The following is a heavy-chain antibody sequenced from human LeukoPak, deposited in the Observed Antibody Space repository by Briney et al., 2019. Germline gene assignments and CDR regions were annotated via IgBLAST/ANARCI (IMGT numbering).Heavy chain of an antibody. CDR2: IYYSGST. CDR3: AREEMQIVGAMDY. CDR1: GGSISSYY. Sequence: SETLSLTCTVSGGSISSYYWSWIRQPPGKGLEWIGYIYYSGSTNYNPSLKSRVTISLDTSKNQFSLKLSSVTAADTAVYYRAREEMQIVGAMDYWGQGTLVTASS. D-gene: IGHD1-26*01. J-gene: IGHJ4*02. V-gene: IGHV4-59*12.